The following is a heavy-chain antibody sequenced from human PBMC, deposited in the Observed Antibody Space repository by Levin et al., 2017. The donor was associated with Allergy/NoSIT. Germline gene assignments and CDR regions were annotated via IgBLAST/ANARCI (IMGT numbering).Heavy chain of an antibody. CDR2: INWNGGTT. D-gene: IGHD3-10*01. Sequence: PGGSLRLSCAASGFTFDDYGMTWVRQAPGKGLEWVAIINWNGGTTGYADSVKGRFTIARDNAKNSLYLQMNSLRADGTALYYCARTSYSGSLRVGYFDFWGHGTLVTVSS. CDR3: ARTSYSGSLRVGYFDF. CDR1: GFTFDDYG. J-gene: IGHJ4*01. V-gene: IGHV3-20*04.